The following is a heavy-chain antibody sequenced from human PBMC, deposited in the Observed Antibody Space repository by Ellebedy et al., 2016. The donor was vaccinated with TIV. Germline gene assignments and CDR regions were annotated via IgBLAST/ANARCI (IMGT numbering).Heavy chain of an antibody. CDR3: ARVLTRGTTTFDY. V-gene: IGHV4-31*03. CDR1: GGSISSGELY. Sequence: MPSETLSLTCTVSGGSISSGELYWSWIRQHPGKGLEWIGYIHHDGTTYYNPSLRSRVTISVDTSKNQFSLKLNFVTAADTAVYYCARVLTRGTTTFDYWGQGTLVTVSS. J-gene: IGHJ4*02. CDR2: IHHDGTT. D-gene: IGHD1-7*01.